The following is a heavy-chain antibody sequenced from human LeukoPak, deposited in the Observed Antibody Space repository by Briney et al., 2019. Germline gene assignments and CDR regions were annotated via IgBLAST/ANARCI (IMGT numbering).Heavy chain of an antibody. Sequence: SETLSLTCSVSGGSISRSTDYWGWIRQPPGKGLEWIGSIYHSGSTNYNPSLKSRVTISVDKSKNQFSLKLSSVTAADTAVYYCARVEVPAATAPYYYYMDVWGKGTTVTVSS. J-gene: IGHJ6*03. CDR3: ARVEVPAATAPYYYYMDV. V-gene: IGHV4-39*07. D-gene: IGHD2-2*01. CDR1: GGSISRSTDY. CDR2: IYHSGST.